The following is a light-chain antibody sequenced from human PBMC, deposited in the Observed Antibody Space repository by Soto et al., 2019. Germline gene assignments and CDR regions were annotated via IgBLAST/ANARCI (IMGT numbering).Light chain of an antibody. Sequence: EIVLTQSPATLSLSPGERATLSCRASQSVRSNFLAWYQQKPGQAPRLLIYDASNRATGIPARFSGSGSGTDFTLTISSLEPEDFAVYYCQQRSNWPITFGQGTRLEIK. J-gene: IGKJ5*01. CDR1: QSVRSNF. CDR3: QQRSNWPIT. V-gene: IGKV3-11*01. CDR2: DAS.